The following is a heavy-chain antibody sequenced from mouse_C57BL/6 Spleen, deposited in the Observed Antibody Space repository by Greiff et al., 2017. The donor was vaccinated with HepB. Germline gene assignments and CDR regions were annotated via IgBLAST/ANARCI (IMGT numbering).Heavy chain of an antibody. J-gene: IGHJ3*01. D-gene: IGHD2-3*01. CDR3: AREDLDGYYVGFAY. Sequence: EVMLVASGGGLVKPGGSLKLSCAASGFTFSSYAMSWVRQTPEKRLEWVATISDGGSYTYYPDNVKGRFTISRDNAKNNLYLQMSHLKSEDTAMYYCAREDLDGYYVGFAYWGQGTLVTVSA. CDR2: ISDGGSYT. V-gene: IGHV5-4*01. CDR1: GFTFSSYA.